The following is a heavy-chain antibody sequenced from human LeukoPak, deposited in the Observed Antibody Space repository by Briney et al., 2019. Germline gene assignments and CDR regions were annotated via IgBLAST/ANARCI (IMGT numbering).Heavy chain of an antibody. CDR2: TYPYDSNT. CDR3: ARRGYNYPYDY. Sequence: GVSLKISCKGSGYSFISYWIGWVRQMPGKGLEWMGITYPYDSNTRYSPSFQGQVTISADKSMYTAYLQWSSLKASDTAIYYCARRGYNYPYDYWGQGTLVTVSS. V-gene: IGHV5-51*01. CDR1: GYSFISYW. J-gene: IGHJ4*02. D-gene: IGHD5-18*01.